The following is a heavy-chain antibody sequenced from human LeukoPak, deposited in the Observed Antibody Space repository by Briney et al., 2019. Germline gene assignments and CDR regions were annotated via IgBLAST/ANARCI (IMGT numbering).Heavy chain of an antibody. D-gene: IGHD6-6*01. J-gene: IGHJ4*02. CDR2: MNPNSGNT. Sequence: ASVKVSCKASGYTVTSYYMHWVRQATGQGLEWMGWMNPNSGNTGYAQKFQGRVTMTRNTSISTAYMELSSLRSEDTAVYYCARGLGGYSSSSDYWGQGTLVTVSS. CDR3: ARGLGGYSSSSDY. CDR1: GYTVTSYY. V-gene: IGHV1-8*02.